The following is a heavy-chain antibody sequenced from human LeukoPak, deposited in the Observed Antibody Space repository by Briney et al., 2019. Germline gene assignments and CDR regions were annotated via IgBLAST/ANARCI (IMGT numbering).Heavy chain of an antibody. J-gene: IGHJ5*02. D-gene: IGHD5-18*01. CDR2: ISAYNGNT. Sequence: ASVKVSFKASGYTFTSYGISWVRQAPGQGLEWMGWISAYNGNTNCAQTFQGRVTMTRDLSTSTVYMGLSSLGSEDTAVYYCVRDGYNYGSNWFDPWGQGTLVTVSS. CDR3: VRDGYNYGSNWFDP. CDR1: GYTFTSYG. V-gene: IGHV1-18*01.